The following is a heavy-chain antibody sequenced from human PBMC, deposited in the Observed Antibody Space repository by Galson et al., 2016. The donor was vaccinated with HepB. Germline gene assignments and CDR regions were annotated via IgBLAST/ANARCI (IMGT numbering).Heavy chain of an antibody. Sequence: SLRLSCAASGFTFSSYGMHWVRQAPGKGLEWVAVIWYDGNNKYYADSVKGRFTISRDNAKNSLFLQMNGLRAEDTAVYYCARALSSSGWTYWYFDLWGRGTLVTVSS. CDR2: IWYDGNNK. J-gene: IGHJ2*01. D-gene: IGHD6-19*01. CDR3: ARALSSSGWTYWYFDL. CDR1: GFTFSSYG. V-gene: IGHV3-33*01.